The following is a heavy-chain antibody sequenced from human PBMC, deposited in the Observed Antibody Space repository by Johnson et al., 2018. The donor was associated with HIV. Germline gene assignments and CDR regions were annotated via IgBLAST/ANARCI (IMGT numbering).Heavy chain of an antibody. CDR1: GFTLSAYW. D-gene: IGHD3-22*01. Sequence: VQLVESGGGVVQPGGSLKLSCAASGFTLSAYWMNLVRQAPGKGLEWVANIRQDGSEKYYVDSVRGRFTISRDNAKNSLYLQMNSLRAEDTAVYYCAKDLEHTYYYDSSGLGSAFDIWGQGTMVTVSS. J-gene: IGHJ3*02. CDR3: AKDLEHTYYYDSSGLGSAFDI. V-gene: IGHV3-7*01. CDR2: IRQDGSEK.